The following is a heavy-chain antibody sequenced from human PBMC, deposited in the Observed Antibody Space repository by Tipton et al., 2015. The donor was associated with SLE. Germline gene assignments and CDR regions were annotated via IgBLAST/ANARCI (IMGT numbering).Heavy chain of an antibody. CDR2: IYYSGST. Sequence: TLSLTCTVSGGSIISGGYYWSWIRQHPGKGLEWIGYIYYSGSTYYSPSLKSRVTISVDRSKNQFSLKLSSVTAADTAVYYCARGGDCSGGSCYSDWYFDLWGRGTLVTVSS. CDR1: GGSIISGGYY. D-gene: IGHD2-15*01. CDR3: ARGGDCSGGSCYSDWYFDL. J-gene: IGHJ2*01. V-gene: IGHV4-31*03.